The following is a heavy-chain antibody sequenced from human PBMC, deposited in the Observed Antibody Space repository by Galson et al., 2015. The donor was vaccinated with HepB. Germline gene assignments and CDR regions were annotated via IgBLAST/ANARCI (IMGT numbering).Heavy chain of an antibody. CDR1: GFTFRNYG. CDR2: IWYDGSNK. Sequence: SLRLSCAASGFTFRNYGMHWVRQAPGKGLEWVAIIWYDGSNKYYADSVKGRFTISRDNSKNTLYLQMNSLRAEDTAVYYCASGRGVATITSYYFDYWGQGTLVTVSS. D-gene: IGHD5-24*01. J-gene: IGHJ4*02. CDR3: ASGRGVATITSYYFDY. V-gene: IGHV3-33*01.